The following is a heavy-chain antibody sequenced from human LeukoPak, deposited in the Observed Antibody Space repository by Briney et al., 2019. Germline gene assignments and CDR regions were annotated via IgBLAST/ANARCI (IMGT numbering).Heavy chain of an antibody. CDR1: GGPTANSDYY. CDR3: ARHEVVAATSSYWYFDL. J-gene: IGHJ2*01. CDR2: IYYTGRS. V-gene: IGHV4-39*01. Sequence: SETLSLTCLVSGGPTANSDYYWGWIRQPPGKGLEWVGSIYYTGRSYYSPSLKSRITISINTYKNQFSLKLSSVTAADTAVYYCARHEVVAATSSYWYFDLWGRGTLVTVSS. D-gene: IGHD2-15*01.